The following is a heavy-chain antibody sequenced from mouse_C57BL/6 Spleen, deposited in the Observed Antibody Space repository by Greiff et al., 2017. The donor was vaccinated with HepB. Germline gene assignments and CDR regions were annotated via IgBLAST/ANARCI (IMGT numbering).Heavy chain of an antibody. CDR1: GFTFSSYA. J-gene: IGHJ4*01. D-gene: IGHD1-1*01. Sequence: EVKVVESGGGLVKPGGSLKLSCAASGFTFSSYAMSWVRQTPEKRLEWVATISDGGSYTYYPDNVKGRFTISRDNAKNNLYLQMSHLKSEDTAMYYCARVPSFTTVAMDYWGQGTSVTVSS. CDR2: ISDGGSYT. CDR3: ARVPSFTTVAMDY. V-gene: IGHV5-4*03.